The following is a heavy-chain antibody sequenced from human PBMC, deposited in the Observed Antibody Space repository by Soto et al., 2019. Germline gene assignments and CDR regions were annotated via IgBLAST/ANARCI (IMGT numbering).Heavy chain of an antibody. J-gene: IGHJ4*02. Sequence: QVQLQQSGPGLVKPSETLSLTCAVSGDSINDNNWWSWVRQTPGKGLEWIGEVVHWGTTNYNPSLRSRVTISMDKPNNQISLTLSSVTAADSALYYCARHIGVTGTRGFDYWGQGTLVTLSS. CDR2: VVHWGTT. CDR1: GDSINDNNW. D-gene: IGHD6-19*01. CDR3: ARHIGVTGTRGFDY. V-gene: IGHV4-4*02.